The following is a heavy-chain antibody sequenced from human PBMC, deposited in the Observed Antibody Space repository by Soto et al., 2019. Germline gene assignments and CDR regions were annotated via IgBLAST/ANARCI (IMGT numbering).Heavy chain of an antibody. CDR3: ARPKAARPQQIYYSYYGMDV. CDR2: IYYSGST. D-gene: IGHD6-6*01. J-gene: IGHJ6*02. CDR1: GGSISSSSYY. Sequence: SETLSLTCTVSGGSISSSSYYWGWIRQPPGKGLEWIGSIYYSGSTYYNPSLKSRVTISVDTSKNQFSLKLSSVTAADTAVYYCARPKAARPQQIYYSYYGMDVWGQGTTVTVSS. V-gene: IGHV4-39*01.